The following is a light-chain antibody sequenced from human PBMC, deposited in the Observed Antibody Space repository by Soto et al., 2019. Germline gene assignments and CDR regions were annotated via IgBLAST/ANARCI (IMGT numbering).Light chain of an antibody. CDR3: QHYGTSLT. CDR1: QSVSSSY. CDR2: GAS. V-gene: IGKV3-20*01. J-gene: IGKJ5*01. Sequence: EIVLTQSPGTLSLSPGERATLSCRASQSVSSSYLAWYQQKPGQAPRLLIYGASSRATGIPDRFSGSGSGTDFPITIRILDAEVVVEYYCQHYGTSLTFGQGTRLEI.